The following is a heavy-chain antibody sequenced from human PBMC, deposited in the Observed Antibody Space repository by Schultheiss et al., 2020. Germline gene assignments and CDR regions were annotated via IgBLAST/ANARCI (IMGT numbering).Heavy chain of an antibody. Sequence: GGSLRLSCAASGFNFSTHGMNWVRQAPGKGLEWVSAISGSGGSTYYADSVKGRFTISRDNSKNTLYLQMNSLRAEDTAVYYCANRRFLEWLPPGHWGQGTLVTVSS. CDR3: ANRRFLEWLPPGH. CDR1: GFNFSTHG. J-gene: IGHJ4*02. D-gene: IGHD3-3*01. V-gene: IGHV3-23*01. CDR2: ISGSGGST.